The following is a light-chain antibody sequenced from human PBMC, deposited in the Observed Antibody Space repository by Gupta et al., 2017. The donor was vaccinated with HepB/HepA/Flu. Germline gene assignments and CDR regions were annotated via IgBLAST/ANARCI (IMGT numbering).Light chain of an antibody. CDR2: AAS. CDR3: QQSDSTPNT. V-gene: IGKV1-39*01. J-gene: IGKJ5*01. CDR1: QSISSY. Sequence: DIQMTQSPSSLSASVGDRVTITCRASQSISSYLNWYQQKLGKAPKLLIYAASSLQSGVPSRFSGSGSGTDFTLTISSLQPEDFATYYCQQSDSTPNTFGQGTQLEIK.